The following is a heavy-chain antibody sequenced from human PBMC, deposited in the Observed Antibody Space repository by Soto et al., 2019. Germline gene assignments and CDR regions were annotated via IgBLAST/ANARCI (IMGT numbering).Heavy chain of an antibody. CDR2: INAGNGNT. D-gene: IGHD3-3*01. CDR3: ARDYGDFWYYYGMDV. CDR1: GYTFTSYA. Sequence: GASVKVSCKASGYTFTSYAMHWVRQAPGQRLEWMGWINAGNGNTKYSQKFQGRVTITRDTSASTAYMELSSLRSEDTAVYYCARDYGDFWYYYGMDVWGQGTTVTVSS. J-gene: IGHJ6*02. V-gene: IGHV1-3*01.